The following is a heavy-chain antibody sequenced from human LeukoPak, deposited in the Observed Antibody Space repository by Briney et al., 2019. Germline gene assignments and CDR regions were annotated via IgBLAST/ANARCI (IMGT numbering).Heavy chain of an antibody. J-gene: IGHJ6*02. CDR3: ASSWLRGLMGMDV. D-gene: IGHD4-17*01. CDR1: GGSFSNYS. Sequence: SVNVSCKPSGGSFSNYSIMWVGQAPGQGLEWMGGIIPIFGTANYAQKFQGRVTITADESTSTAYMELSSLRSEDTAVYYCASSWLRGLMGMDVWGQGTTVTVSS. V-gene: IGHV1-69*13. CDR2: IIPIFGTA.